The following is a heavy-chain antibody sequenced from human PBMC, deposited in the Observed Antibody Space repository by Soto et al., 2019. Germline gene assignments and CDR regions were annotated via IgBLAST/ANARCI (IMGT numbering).Heavy chain of an antibody. Sequence: EVQLVESGGGLVQPGESLRLTCAASGFSLSNYWMTWVRQAPGKGLEWVANIKQDERRKSYLDSVRGRFTISRDNARNSLYLQMNSLRAEDTALYYCARDVSPGDSTYYLDAFDIWGQGTMVTVSS. V-gene: IGHV3-7*05. D-gene: IGHD3-22*01. J-gene: IGHJ3*02. CDR1: GFSLSNYW. CDR3: ARDVSPGDSTYYLDAFDI. CDR2: IKQDERRK.